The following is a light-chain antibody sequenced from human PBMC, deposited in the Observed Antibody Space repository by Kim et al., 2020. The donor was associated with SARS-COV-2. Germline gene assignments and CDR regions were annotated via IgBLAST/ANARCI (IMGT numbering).Light chain of an antibody. CDR2: AAS. CDR3: QQSYSTPGYT. V-gene: IGKV1-39*01. CDR1: QRISSY. Sequence: ASVGDRVTITCRASQRISSYLKWYQQKAGKAPKLLIYAASSLQSGVPSRYSGSGSGTDFSLTISSLQPEDFATYYCQQSYSTPGYTFGQGTKLEI. J-gene: IGKJ2*01.